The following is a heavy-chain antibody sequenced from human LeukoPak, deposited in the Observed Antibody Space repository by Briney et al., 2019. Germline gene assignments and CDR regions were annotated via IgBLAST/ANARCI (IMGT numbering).Heavy chain of an antibody. J-gene: IGHJ4*02. CDR3: ARSLQCPDY. Sequence: PSETLSLTCTVSGGSISSSSYYWGWIRQPPGKGLEWIGSIYYSGSTYYNPSLKSRVTISVDTSKNQFSLKLSSVTAADTAEYYCARSLQCPDYWGQGTLVTVSS. CDR1: GGSISSSSYY. V-gene: IGHV4-39*01. D-gene: IGHD2-2*01. CDR2: IYYSGST.